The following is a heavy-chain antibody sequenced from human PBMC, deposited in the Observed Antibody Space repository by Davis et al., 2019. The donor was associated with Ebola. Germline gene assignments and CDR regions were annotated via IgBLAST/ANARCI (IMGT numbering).Heavy chain of an antibody. CDR1: GGTFSSYA. J-gene: IGHJ6*02. V-gene: IGHV1-69*06. CDR3: ARVRTGYCSGGSCYSSYYYYYGMDV. CDR2: IIPIFGTA. Sequence: SVKVSCKASGGTFSSYAISWVRQAPGQGLEWMGGIIPIFGTANYAQKLQGRVTITADKSTSTAYMELSSLRSEDTAVYYCARVRTGYCSGGSCYSSYYYYYGMDVWGQGTTVTVSS. D-gene: IGHD2-15*01.